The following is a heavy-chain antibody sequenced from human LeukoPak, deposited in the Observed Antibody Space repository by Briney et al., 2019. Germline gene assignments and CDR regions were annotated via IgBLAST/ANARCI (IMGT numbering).Heavy chain of an antibody. CDR2: ISSSSSYI. Sequence: GGSLRLSCAASGFTFSSYSMNWVRQAPGKGLEWVSSISSSSSYIYYADSVKGRFTISRDNAKNSLYLQMNSLRAEDTAVYYCARVGLLIGSGSFLAYWGQGTLVTVSS. CDR1: GFTFSSYS. V-gene: IGHV3-21*01. D-gene: IGHD3-10*02. J-gene: IGHJ4*02. CDR3: ARVGLLIGSGSFLAY.